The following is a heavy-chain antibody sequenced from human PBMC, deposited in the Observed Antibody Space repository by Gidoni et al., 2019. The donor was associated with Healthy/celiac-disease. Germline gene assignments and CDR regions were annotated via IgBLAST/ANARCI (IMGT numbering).Heavy chain of an antibody. J-gene: IGHJ5*02. V-gene: IGHV1-46*01. Sequence: QVQLVQSGAAVKKPGASVKVSCKASGYTFTSYYMHWVRQAPGQGLEWMGIINPSGGSTSYAQKFQGRVTMTRDTSTSTVYMELSSLRSEDTAVYYCARDRVTIFGVADGWFDPWGQGTLVTVSS. CDR3: ARDRVTIFGVADGWFDP. D-gene: IGHD3-3*01. CDR1: GYTFTSYY. CDR2: INPSGGST.